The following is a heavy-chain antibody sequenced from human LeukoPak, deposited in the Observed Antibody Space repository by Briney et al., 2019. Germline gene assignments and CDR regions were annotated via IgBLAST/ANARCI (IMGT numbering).Heavy chain of an antibody. V-gene: IGHV3-30*18. CDR1: GFTFSNYG. Sequence: GGSLRLSCAASGFTFSNYGMHWVRQAPGKGLEWVAVISYDGSNKYYADSVKGRFTISRDNSKNTLYLQMNSLRAEDTAVYFCAKEMATNSGFDYWGQGTLVTVSS. J-gene: IGHJ4*02. CDR2: ISYDGSNK. CDR3: AKEMATNSGFDY. D-gene: IGHD5-24*01.